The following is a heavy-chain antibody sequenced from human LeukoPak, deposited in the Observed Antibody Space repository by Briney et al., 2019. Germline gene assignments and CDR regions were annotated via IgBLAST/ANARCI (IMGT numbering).Heavy chain of an antibody. J-gene: IGHJ4*02. CDR2: IKSDGTGI. CDR1: GITFSDYW. CDR3: VRGQTIDY. D-gene: IGHD3-10*01. Sequence: GGSLRLSCTASGITFSDYWMYWVRQAPGKGLVWVSRIKSDGTGILYEDFAEGRFTISRDNAKNALYLQMTSLREEDTAVYYCVRGQTIDYWGQGILITVSS. V-gene: IGHV3-74*03.